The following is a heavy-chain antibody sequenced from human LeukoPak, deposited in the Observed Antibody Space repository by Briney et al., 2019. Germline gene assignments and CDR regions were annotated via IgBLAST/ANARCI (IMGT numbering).Heavy chain of an antibody. J-gene: IGHJ5*02. V-gene: IGHV4-34*01. CDR3: ARGEDVGGSNWFDP. Sequence: PSETLSLTCAVYGGSFSGYYWSWIRQPPGKGLEWIGEINHSGSTNYNPSLKSRVTISVDTSKNQFSLELSSVTAADTAVYYCARGEDVGGSNWFDPWGQGTLVTVSS. CDR2: INHSGST. CDR1: GGSFSGYY. D-gene: IGHD2-15*01.